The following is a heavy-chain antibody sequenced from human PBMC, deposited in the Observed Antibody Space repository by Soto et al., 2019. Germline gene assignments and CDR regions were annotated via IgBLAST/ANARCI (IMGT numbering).Heavy chain of an antibody. V-gene: IGHV1-18*01. J-gene: IGHJ4*02. CDR2: ISPSNTNT. CDR3: ARDWCSGTTCHVFDY. Sequence: APVKVSCKAPGYPVTNPGINWVRQAPGQGLEWMGWISPSNTNTHSAQMFQGRVTMTADTSTSTVYMEVRSLRSDDTAVYYCARDWCSGTTCHVFDYLGQGTLVTVSS. CDR1: GYPVTNPG. D-gene: IGHD2-2*01.